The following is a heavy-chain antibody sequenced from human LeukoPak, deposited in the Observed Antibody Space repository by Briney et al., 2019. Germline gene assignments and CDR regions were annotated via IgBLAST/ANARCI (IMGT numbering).Heavy chain of an antibody. J-gene: IGHJ3*02. CDR1: GFTFSTYG. D-gene: IGHD1-26*01. CDR3: AKLKGQSGNYGDSLHRSRFPFDI. Sequence: GGSLRLSCAASGFTFSTYGLHWVRQAPGKGLEWVAFISYDGSNKYYEDSVKGRFTISRDNSKNTLYLQMNSLRAEDTAVYYCAKLKGQSGNYGDSLHRSRFPFDIWGQGTMVTVSS. V-gene: IGHV3-30*18. CDR2: ISYDGSNK.